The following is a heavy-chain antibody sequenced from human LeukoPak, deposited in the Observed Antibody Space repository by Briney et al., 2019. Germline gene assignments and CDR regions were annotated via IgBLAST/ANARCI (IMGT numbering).Heavy chain of an antibody. V-gene: IGHV1-18*01. J-gene: IGHJ4*02. CDR1: GYTFTSYG. D-gene: IGHD3-22*01. CDR3: AREGGDYYDSSGYYY. CDR2: ISAYNGNT. Sequence: ASVKVSCKASGYTFTSYGISWVRQAPGQGLEWMGWISAYNGNTNYAQKLQGRVAMTTDTSTSTAYMELRSLRSDDTAVYYCAREGGDYYDSSGYYYWGQGTLVTVSS.